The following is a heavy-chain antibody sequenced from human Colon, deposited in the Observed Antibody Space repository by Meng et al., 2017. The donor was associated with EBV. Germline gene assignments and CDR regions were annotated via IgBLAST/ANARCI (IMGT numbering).Heavy chain of an antibody. Sequence: QVQPSQSVPGLRKPPLTLSLTCAISGDSVSSNSAAWNWIRQSPSRGLEWLGRTYYRSRWYNDYAVSVKSRITINPDTSKNQFSLQLNSVTPEDTAVYYCARVAVGISSFDYWGQGTLVTVSS. CDR1: GDSVSSNSAA. D-gene: IGHD1-26*01. CDR3: ARVAVGISSFDY. J-gene: IGHJ4*02. V-gene: IGHV6-1*01. CDR2: TYYRSRWYN.